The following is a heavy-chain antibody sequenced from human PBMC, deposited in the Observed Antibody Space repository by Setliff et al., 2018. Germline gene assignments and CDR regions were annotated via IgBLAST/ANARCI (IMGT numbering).Heavy chain of an antibody. D-gene: IGHD1-26*01. CDR3: ARDRRIVGARHAFDI. J-gene: IGHJ3*02. V-gene: IGHV4-31*02. Sequence: PSETLSLTCTVSGGSISSGGYYWSWIRQHPGKGLEWIGYIYYSGSTYYNPSLKSRVTISVDTSKNQFSLKLSSVTAADTAVYYCARDRRIVGARHAFDIWGQGTMVTVS. CDR1: GGSISSGGYY. CDR2: IYYSGST.